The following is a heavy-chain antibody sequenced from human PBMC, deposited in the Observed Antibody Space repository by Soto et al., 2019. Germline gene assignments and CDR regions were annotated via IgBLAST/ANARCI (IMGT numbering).Heavy chain of an antibody. D-gene: IGHD6-13*01. Sequence: PXETRSLACSVYGRSLNGSYSSWNSQLPGKGLEWIGEINHSGNTNYNPSLKSRVTISVDTSKNQLFLNLSSVTAADTAMYYCARHHVRGRTIAGAAEFWGQGTLVTVSS. CDR3: ARHHVRGRTIAGAAEF. V-gene: IGHV4-34*01. J-gene: IGHJ4*02. CDR2: INHSGNT. CDR1: GRSLNGSY.